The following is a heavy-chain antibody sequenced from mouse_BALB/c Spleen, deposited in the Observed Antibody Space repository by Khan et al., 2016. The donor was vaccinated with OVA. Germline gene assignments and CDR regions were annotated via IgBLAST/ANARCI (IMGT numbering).Heavy chain of an antibody. D-gene: IGHD1-1*01. Sequence: EVQLQESGPGLVKPSQSLSLTCTVAGYSITSVYAWNWIRQFPGNKLEWMGYISYSGRTSYNPSLKSRISITRDTSKNLFFLQLNSVTTEDTATYYCARGNYYGYAMDYWGQGTSVTVSS. CDR2: ISYSGRT. V-gene: IGHV3-2*02. CDR1: GYSITSVYA. CDR3: ARGNYYGYAMDY. J-gene: IGHJ4*01.